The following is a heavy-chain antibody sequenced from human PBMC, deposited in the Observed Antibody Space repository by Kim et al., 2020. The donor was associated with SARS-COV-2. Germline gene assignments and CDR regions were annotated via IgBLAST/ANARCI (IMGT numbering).Heavy chain of an antibody. CDR2: ISGSGGST. CDR3: AKGLPTIVVVPAANYYYGMDV. V-gene: IGHV3-23*01. J-gene: IGHJ6*02. D-gene: IGHD2-2*01. Sequence: GGSLRLSCAASGFTFSSYAMSWVRQAPGKGLEWVSAISGSGGSTYYADSVKGRFTISRDNSKNTLYLQMNSLRAEDTAVYYCAKGLPTIVVVPAANYYYGMDVWGQGTTVTVSS. CDR1: GFTFSSYA.